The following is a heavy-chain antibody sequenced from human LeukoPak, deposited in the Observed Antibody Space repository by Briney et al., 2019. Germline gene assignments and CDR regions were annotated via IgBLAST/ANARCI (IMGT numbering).Heavy chain of an antibody. CDR2: IYYSGST. CDR3: ARLSGWYGDGYFDY. CDR1: GGSISSSSYY. D-gene: IGHD6-19*01. Sequence: SETLSLTCTVSGGSISSSSYYWGWIRQPPGKGLEGIGSIYYSGSTYYNPSLKSRVTISVDTSKNQFSLKLSSVTAADTAVYYCARLSGWYGDGYFDYWRPGTLVTVSS. V-gene: IGHV4-39*01. J-gene: IGHJ4*02.